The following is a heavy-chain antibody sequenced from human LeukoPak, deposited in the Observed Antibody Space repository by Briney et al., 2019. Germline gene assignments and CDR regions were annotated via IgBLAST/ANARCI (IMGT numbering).Heavy chain of an antibody. D-gene: IGHD1-26*01. CDR2: IRYDGSNK. Sequence: GSLRLSCAASGFTFSSYGMHWVRQAPGKGLEWVAVIRYDGSNKYYADSVKGRFTISRDNSKNTLYLQMNSLRAEDTAVYYCARPTYSGSYYWFYYWGQGTLVTVPS. V-gene: IGHV3-33*01. CDR3: ARPTYSGSYYWFYY. J-gene: IGHJ4*02. CDR1: GFTFSSYG.